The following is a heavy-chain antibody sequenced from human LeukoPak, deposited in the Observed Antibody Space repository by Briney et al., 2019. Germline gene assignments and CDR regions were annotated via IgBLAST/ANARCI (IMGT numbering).Heavy chain of an antibody. CDR3: AKYRLVGARGYFDY. CDR1: GFTFSSCA. J-gene: IGHJ4*02. CDR2: ISDSGADT. V-gene: IGHV3-23*01. D-gene: IGHD1-26*01. Sequence: GGSLRLSCGASGFTFSSCAMSWVRQAPGKGLEWVSTISDSGADTYYADSVRGRFIISRDNSKNTLYLGMDSLGAEDTAIYYCAKYRLVGARGYFDYWGQGSLVTVSS.